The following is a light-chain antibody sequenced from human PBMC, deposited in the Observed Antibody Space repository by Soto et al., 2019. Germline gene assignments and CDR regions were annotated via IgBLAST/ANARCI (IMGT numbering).Light chain of an antibody. J-gene: IGKJ4*01. CDR1: QSVTSNY. CDR2: DAS. CDR3: QQYATSPSLT. V-gene: IGKV3D-20*01. Sequence: DIVLTQSPATLSLSPGERATLSCGANQSVTSNYVAWFQQKPGLPPILLIYDASNRATGIPDRFSGSGSGTDFTLTISRLEPEDFAVYYCQQYATSPSLTFGAGTKVEIK.